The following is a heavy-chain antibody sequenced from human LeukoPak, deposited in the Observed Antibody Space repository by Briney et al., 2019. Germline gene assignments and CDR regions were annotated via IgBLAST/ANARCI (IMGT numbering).Heavy chain of an antibody. CDR1: GFTFSSYA. J-gene: IGHJ4*02. D-gene: IGHD3-3*01. Sequence: GRSLRLSCAASGFTFSSYAMHWVRQAPGKGLEWVAVISYDGSKKYYADSARGRFTISRDNSKNTLYLQMNSLRAEDTAVYYCARDKNRVTIFAVAVDYWGQGTLVTVSS. V-gene: IGHV3-30*04. CDR3: ARDKNRVTIFAVAVDY. CDR2: ISYDGSKK.